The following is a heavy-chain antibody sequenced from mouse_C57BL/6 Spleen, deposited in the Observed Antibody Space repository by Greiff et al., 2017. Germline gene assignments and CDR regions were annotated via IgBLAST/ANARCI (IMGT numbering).Heavy chain of an antibody. CDR1: GFTFSDAW. V-gene: IGHV6-6*01. D-gene: IGHD2-5*01. CDR3: TAYSNYEGDYAMDY. CDR2: IRNKANNHAT. Sequence: LQQSGGGLVQPGGSMKLSCAASGFTFSDAWMDWVRQSPEKGLEWVAEIRNKANNHATYYAESVKGRFTISRDDSKSSVYLQMNSLRAEDTGIYYCTAYSNYEGDYAMDYWGQGTSVTVSS. J-gene: IGHJ4*01.